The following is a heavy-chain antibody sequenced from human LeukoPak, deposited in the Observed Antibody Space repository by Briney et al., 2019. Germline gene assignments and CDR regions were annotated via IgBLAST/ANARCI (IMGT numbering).Heavy chain of an antibody. CDR2: IYYSGST. D-gene: IGHD2-2*02. Sequence: SETLSLTCTVSGGSISSSSYYWGWIRQPPGKGLEWIGSIYYSGSTYYNPSLKSRVTISVDTSKNQFSLKLSSVTAADTAVYYCARWFAGYCSSTSCYTPGWFDPWGQGTLVTVSS. V-gene: IGHV4-39*01. J-gene: IGHJ5*02. CDR1: GGSISSSSYY. CDR3: ARWFAGYCSSTSCYTPGWFDP.